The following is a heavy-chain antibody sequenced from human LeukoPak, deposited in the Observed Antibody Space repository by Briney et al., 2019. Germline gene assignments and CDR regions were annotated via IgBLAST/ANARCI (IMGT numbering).Heavy chain of an antibody. Sequence: GGSLRLSCAASGFTFIDYDMHWVRQAPGKGLVWVSRISGDGSSTTYADAVKGRFTISRDNAKNTLYLQMSSLRGEDTAVYYCARRGLVPAFDIWGQGTMVTVAS. CDR3: ARRGLVPAFDI. D-gene: IGHD2-2*01. J-gene: IGHJ3*02. V-gene: IGHV3-74*01. CDR1: GFTFIDYD. CDR2: ISGDGSST.